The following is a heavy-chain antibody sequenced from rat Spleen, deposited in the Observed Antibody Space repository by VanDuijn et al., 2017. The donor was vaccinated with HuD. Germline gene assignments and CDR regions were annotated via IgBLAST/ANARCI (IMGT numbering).Heavy chain of an antibody. J-gene: IGHJ2*01. V-gene: IGHV6-6*01. CDR1: GFTFSTAW. Sequence: EVQVLESGGGLVQPGNSLKLSCATSGFTFSTAWMYWYRKFPEKRLEWVAPIKAKSNNYATDYTESVKGRFTLSRDYSKSRIYLQMNNLKEEDTANSYCACHAYYWGQGVMVTVSS. CDR3: ACHAYY. CDR2: IKAKSNNYAT.